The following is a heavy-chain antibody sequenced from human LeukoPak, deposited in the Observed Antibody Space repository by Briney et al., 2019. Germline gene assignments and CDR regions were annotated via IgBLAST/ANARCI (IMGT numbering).Heavy chain of an antibody. D-gene: IGHD5-12*01. V-gene: IGHV5-51*01. CDR2: IYPGDSDS. J-gene: IGHJ4*02. CDR3: ARLSTFSGGYAGY. Sequence: PGESLKISCEGSGYNFTNYWIAWVGQMPGKGLEWMGIIYPGDSDSRHSPSFQGQVTISADKSISTAYLQWSSLKASDTAMYYCARLSTFSGGYAGYWGQGTLVTVSS. CDR1: GYNFTNYW.